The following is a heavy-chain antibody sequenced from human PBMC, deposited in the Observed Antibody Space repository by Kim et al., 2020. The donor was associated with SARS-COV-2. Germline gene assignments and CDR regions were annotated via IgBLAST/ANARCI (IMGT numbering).Heavy chain of an antibody. D-gene: IGHD2-2*02. CDR3: VRGLYREATRFFDY. J-gene: IGHJ4*02. V-gene: IGHV3-48*03. CDR1: GFTFRNYE. Sequence: GGSLRLSCAASGFTFRNYEMSWVRRAPGKGLEWISYISGFANKIYYADSVKGRFTVSRDNDNNSMHLQMDSLRVDDTAVYYCVRGLYREATRFFDYWGQGTLVIVSS. CDR2: ISGFANKI.